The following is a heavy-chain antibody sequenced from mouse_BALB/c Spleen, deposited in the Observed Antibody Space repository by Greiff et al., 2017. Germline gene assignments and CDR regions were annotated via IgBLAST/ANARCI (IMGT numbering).Heavy chain of an antibody. CDR1: GFAFSSYD. V-gene: IGHV5-12-1*01. J-gene: IGHJ1*01. D-gene: IGHD1-1*01. CDR2: ISSGGGST. CDR3: ARDGTVGATVYWYFDV. Sequence: EVMLVESGGGLVKPGGSLKLSCAASGFAFSSYDMSWVRQTPEKRLEWVAYISSGGGSTYYPDTVKGRFTISRDNAKNTLYLQLSSLKSEDTAMYYCARDGTVGATVYWYFDVWGAGTTVTVSS.